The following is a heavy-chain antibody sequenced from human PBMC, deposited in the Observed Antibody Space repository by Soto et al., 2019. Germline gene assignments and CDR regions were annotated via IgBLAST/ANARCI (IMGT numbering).Heavy chain of an antibody. CDR1: GYTFTGHY. CDR3: GRGRSGQLVVFY. J-gene: IGHJ4*02. V-gene: IGHV1-2*02. Sequence: QVQLVQSGAEVKKPGASVKVYCKASGYTFTGHYIHWVRQSPEQGPEWMGEIGPESGATRYAQRFQGRFTMTRDMSQTTDYMEFTNLSPDDTAVYYCGRGRSGQLVVFYWGQGNTVTVSS. D-gene: IGHD1-26*01. CDR2: IGPESGAT.